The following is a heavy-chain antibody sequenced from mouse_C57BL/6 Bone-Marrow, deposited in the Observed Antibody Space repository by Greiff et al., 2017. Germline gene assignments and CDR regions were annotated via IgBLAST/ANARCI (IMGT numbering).Heavy chain of an antibody. CDR1: GYTFTDYY. J-gene: IGHJ4*01. D-gene: IGHD2-2*01. CDR3: ARRVRGYAMDY. Sequence: VQLQQSGAELVRPGASVKLSCKASGYTFTDYYINWVKQRPGQGLEWIARIYPGSGNTYYNEKFKGKATLTAEKSSSTAYMQLSSLTSEDSAVYFCARRVRGYAMDYWGQGTSVTVSS. V-gene: IGHV1-76*01. CDR2: IYPGSGNT.